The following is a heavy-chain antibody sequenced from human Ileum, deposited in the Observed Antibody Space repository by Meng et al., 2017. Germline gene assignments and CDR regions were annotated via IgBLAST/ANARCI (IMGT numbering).Heavy chain of an antibody. CDR2: MYFSGST. Sequence: HVQLQGPGPGLVRPSETLSLTCTISGGHVNTGSYNWSWIRQPPGKGLEWIGYMYFSGSTKYNASLKSRVSISVDTSKKQFSLNLTSVTAADTAVHYCARGHYDKYFDSWGQGTLVTVSS. CDR1: GGHVNTGSYN. CDR3: ARGHYDKYFDS. V-gene: IGHV4-61*01. J-gene: IGHJ4*02. D-gene: IGHD3-22*01.